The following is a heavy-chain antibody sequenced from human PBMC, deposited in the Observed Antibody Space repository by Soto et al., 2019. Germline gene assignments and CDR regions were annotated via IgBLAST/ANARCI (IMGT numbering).Heavy chain of an antibody. J-gene: IGHJ3*02. CDR2: IYSGGST. CDR3: ARGAMITFGGTGNAFDI. V-gene: IGHV3-66*01. D-gene: IGHD3-16*01. Sequence: EVQLVESGGGLVQPGGSLRLSCAASGFTVSSNYMSWVRQAPGKGLEWVSVIYSGGSTYYADSVKGRFTISRDNSKNTLYLQMNSLRAEDTAVYYCARGAMITFGGTGNAFDIWGQGTMVTVSS. CDR1: GFTVSSNY.